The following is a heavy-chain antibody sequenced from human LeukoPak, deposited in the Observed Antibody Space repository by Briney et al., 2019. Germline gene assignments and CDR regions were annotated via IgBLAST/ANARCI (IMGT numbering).Heavy chain of an antibody. CDR1: GFTFSNYW. Sequence: PGGSLRLSCAASGFTFSNYWMSWVRQAPGKGLEWVANIKQDGSEKYYVDSVKGRFTISRDNAKNSLYLQMNSLRAEDTAVYYCARALGARYCTNGECFSPTVNFDYWGQGTLVTVSS. V-gene: IGHV3-7*01. CDR2: IKQDGSEK. D-gene: IGHD2-8*01. CDR3: ARALGARYCTNGECFSPTVNFDY. J-gene: IGHJ4*02.